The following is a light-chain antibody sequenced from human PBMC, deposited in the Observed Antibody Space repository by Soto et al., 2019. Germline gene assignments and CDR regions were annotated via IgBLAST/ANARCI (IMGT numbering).Light chain of an antibody. Sequence: QSALTQPASVSGSPGQSITISCTGTSSDVGSYNLVSWYQQHPGKAPKLMIYEVSKRPSGVSNRFSGSKSGNPASLTISGLQAEDEADYYCCSYAGNSKVVFGGGTKLTVL. J-gene: IGLJ2*01. CDR1: SSDVGSYNL. CDR2: EVS. CDR3: CSYAGNSKVV. V-gene: IGLV2-23*02.